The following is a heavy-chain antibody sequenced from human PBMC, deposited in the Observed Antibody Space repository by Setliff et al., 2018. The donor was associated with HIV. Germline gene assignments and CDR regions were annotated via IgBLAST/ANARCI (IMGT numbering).Heavy chain of an antibody. CDR1: GGTFSSYA. V-gene: IGHV1-69*05. Sequence: SVKVSCKASGGTFSSYAISWVRQAPGQGLEWMGGIIPIFGTANYARKFQGRVTITTDESTSTAYMELSSLRSEDTAVYYCARDTNYYDSSGYYLGAFDIWGQGKMVTVSS. CDR2: IIPIFGTA. CDR3: ARDTNYYDSSGYYLGAFDI. D-gene: IGHD3-22*01. J-gene: IGHJ3*02.